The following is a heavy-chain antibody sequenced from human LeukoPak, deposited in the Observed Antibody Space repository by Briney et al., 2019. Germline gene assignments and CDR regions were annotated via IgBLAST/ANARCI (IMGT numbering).Heavy chain of an antibody. J-gene: IGHJ4*02. CDR1: GFTFSDYW. Sequence: PGGSLRLSCAASGFTFSDYWMHWVRQAPGKGLVWVSRVKSDASSTNYADSVKGRFTISRDNSKNTLYLQMNSLRAEDTAVYYCAKRTRYYYDSSGYSTAYYFDYWGQGTLVTVSS. D-gene: IGHD3-22*01. CDR3: AKRTRYYYDSSGYSTAYYFDY. CDR2: VKSDASST. V-gene: IGHV3-74*01.